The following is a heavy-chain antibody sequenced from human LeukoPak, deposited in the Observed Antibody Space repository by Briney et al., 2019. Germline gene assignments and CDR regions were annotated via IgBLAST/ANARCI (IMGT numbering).Heavy chain of an antibody. D-gene: IGHD4-11*01. Sequence: ASVKVSCKASGYTFTGYYMHWVRQAPGQGLEWMGWINPNSGGTNYAQKFQGRVTMTRDTSISTAYMELSRLRSDDTAVYYCARLFTADYSYQAEDAWGQGTTVTVSS. V-gene: IGHV1-2*02. J-gene: IGHJ6*02. CDR1: GYTFTGYY. CDR3: ARLFTADYSYQAEDA. CDR2: INPNSGGT.